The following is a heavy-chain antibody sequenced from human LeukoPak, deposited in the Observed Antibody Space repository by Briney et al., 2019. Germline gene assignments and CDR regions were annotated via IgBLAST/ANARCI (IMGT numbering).Heavy chain of an antibody. CDR3: ARDGGDYAPFDY. J-gene: IGHJ4*02. D-gene: IGHD4-17*01. Sequence: SETLSLTCTVSGGSISSGGYYWSWIRQHPGKGPEWIGYIYYSGSTYYNPSLKSRVTISVDTSKNQFSLKLSSVTAADTAVYYCARDGGDYAPFDYWGQGTLVTVSS. CDR1: GGSISSGGYY. V-gene: IGHV4-31*03. CDR2: IYYSGST.